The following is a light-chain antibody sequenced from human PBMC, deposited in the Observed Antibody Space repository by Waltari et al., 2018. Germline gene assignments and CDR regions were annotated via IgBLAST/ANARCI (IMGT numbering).Light chain of an antibody. CDR1: QSVLSSSNNKNY. J-gene: IGKJ2*01. Sequence: SSQSVLSSSNNKNYLAWYQQKPGQPPKLLIYWASTRESGVPDRFSGSGSGTDFTLTISSLQAEDVAVYYCQQYYSTPYTFGQGTKLEIK. CDR2: WAS. CDR3: QQYYSTPYT. V-gene: IGKV4-1*01.